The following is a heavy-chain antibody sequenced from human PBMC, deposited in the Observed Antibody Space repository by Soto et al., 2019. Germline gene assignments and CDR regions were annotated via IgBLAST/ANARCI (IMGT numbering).Heavy chain of an antibody. V-gene: IGHV4-59*01. D-gene: IGHD5-12*01. J-gene: IGHJ6*03. CDR2: IYYSGST. CDR3: ARDVNGSGYGENYYYMDV. Sequence: SETLSLTCTVSGGSISSYYWSWIRQPPGKGLEWIGYIYYSGSTNYNPSLKSQVTISVDTSKNQFSLKLSSVTAADTAVYYCARDVNGSGYGENYYYMDVWGKGTTVTVSS. CDR1: GGSISSYY.